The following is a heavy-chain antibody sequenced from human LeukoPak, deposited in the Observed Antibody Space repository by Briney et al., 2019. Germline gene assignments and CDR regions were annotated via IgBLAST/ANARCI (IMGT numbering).Heavy chain of an antibody. V-gene: IGHV4-31*03. CDR3: ARDQEGSGTDY. CDR2: IYYSGST. D-gene: IGHD3-10*01. J-gene: IGHJ4*02. Sequence: PSQTLSLTCTVSGGSISSGDYYWSWIRQHPGKGLEWFGYIYYSGSTYYNPSLKSRVTISLDTSKNQFSLKLSSVTAADTAVYYCARDQEGSGTDYWGQGTLVTVSS. CDR1: GGSISSGDYY.